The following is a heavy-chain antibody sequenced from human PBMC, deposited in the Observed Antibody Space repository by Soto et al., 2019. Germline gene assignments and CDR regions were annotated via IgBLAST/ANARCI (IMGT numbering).Heavy chain of an antibody. V-gene: IGHV1-46*03. Sequence: QVQLVQSGAEVKKPGASVKISCKASGYTFTSHYIHWVRQAPGQGLEWMGLINPRGGVTTYAQKFQGSIIFSSDTSTNTVSMELRSLSSENTALYFCARGYSGRGAFLDSWGQGTLVTVSS. J-gene: IGHJ4*02. CDR1: GYTFTSHY. CDR2: INPRGGVT. D-gene: IGHD3-22*01. CDR3: ARGYSGRGAFLDS.